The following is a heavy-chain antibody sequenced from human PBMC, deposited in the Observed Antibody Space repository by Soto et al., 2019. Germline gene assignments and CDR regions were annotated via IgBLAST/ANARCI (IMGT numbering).Heavy chain of an antibody. D-gene: IGHD3-10*01. CDR3: ARVWGGAFDI. V-gene: IGHV4-59*01. CDR1: GGSISSYY. Sequence: QVQLQESGPGLVKPSETLSLTCTVSGGSISSYYWSWIRQPPGKGLEWIGYIYYSGSTNYNPSLXSXGXIXXDTSKNQFSLKLSSVTAPDTAVYYCARVWGGAFDIWGQGTMVTVSS. J-gene: IGHJ3*02. CDR2: IYYSGST.